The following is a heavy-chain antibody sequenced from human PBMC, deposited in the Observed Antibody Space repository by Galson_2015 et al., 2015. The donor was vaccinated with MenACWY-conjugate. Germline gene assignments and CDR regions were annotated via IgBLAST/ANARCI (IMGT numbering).Heavy chain of an antibody. D-gene: IGHD1-1*01. CDR1: GFTFNNYW. Sequence: SPRLSCAASGFTFNNYWMHWVRHPPGKGLEWISYIKADGSFSNYADSVKGRFTISTDNAKNMVYLQMDGLGDEDTAVYFCARDNNWSFDSWGQGTLVTVSS. J-gene: IGHJ4*02. CDR2: IKADGSFS. CDR3: ARDNNWSFDS. V-gene: IGHV3-74*01.